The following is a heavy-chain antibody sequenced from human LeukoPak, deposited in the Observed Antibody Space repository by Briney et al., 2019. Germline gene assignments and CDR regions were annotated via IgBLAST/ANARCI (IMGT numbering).Heavy chain of an antibody. D-gene: IGHD1-14*01. J-gene: IGHJ4*02. Sequence: GGFLRLSCAASGFTFSGYSMNWVRQAPGKGLEWVSYIRSSGSPIYYADSVKGRFTISRDNAKNSVYLQMNSLRDEDTAVYYCVRDPDALDYWGQGTLVTVSS. CDR3: VRDPDALDY. V-gene: IGHV3-48*02. CDR2: IRSSGSPI. CDR1: GFTFSGYS.